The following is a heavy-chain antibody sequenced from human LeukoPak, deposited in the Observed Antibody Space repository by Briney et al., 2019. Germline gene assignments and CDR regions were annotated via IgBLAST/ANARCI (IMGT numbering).Heavy chain of an antibody. CDR3: VKDLGRYRNNCFDY. D-gene: IGHD1-26*01. Sequence: GGSLRLSCAASGFTFSSYAMSWVRQAPEKGLEWASTISGSGGGTYYADSVKGRFTISRDDAKNTLYLQMNSLRAEDTAVYYCVKDLGRYRNNCFDYWGQGTLVTVSS. J-gene: IGHJ4*02. CDR1: GFTFSSYA. CDR2: ISGSGGGT. V-gene: IGHV3-23*01.